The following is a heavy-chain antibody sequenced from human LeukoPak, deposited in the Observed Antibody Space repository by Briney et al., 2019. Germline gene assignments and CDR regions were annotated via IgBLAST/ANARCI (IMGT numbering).Heavy chain of an antibody. J-gene: IGHJ6*03. CDR2: ISYSGST. V-gene: IGHV4-59*01. CDR1: GGSLSSDY. Sequence: SETLSLTCTASGGSLSSDYWSWIRQPPGKGPEWIGYISYSGSTNYNPSLNSRLTISLDASKNHFSLKLSSVTAADTAIYFCARYIRGPNYYIDVWGKGTTVTVSS. D-gene: IGHD1-14*01. CDR3: ARYIRGPNYYIDV.